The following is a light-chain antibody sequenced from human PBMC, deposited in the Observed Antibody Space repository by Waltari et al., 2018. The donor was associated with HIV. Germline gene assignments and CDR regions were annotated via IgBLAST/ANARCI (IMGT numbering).Light chain of an antibody. CDR2: WAS. V-gene: IGKV4-1*01. Sequence: DIFMTQSPDLLAGFVGARAQVTCTSSRTIRYNRNYLAWYQQKPRQAPKVLIYWASTRAYGVPDRFSGSGSGTNFSLTISRVQADDVAIYYCQQYYTLRSTFGGGTKIEI. CDR3: QQYYTLRST. J-gene: IGKJ4*01. CDR1: RTIRYNRNY.